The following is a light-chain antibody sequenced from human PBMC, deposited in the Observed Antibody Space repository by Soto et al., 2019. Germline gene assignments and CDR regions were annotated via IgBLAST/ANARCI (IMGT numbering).Light chain of an antibody. V-gene: IGLV4-60*02. J-gene: IGLJ2*01. CDR1: SGHSSYI. CDR2: LEGSGSY. CDR3: ETWDSNTRV. Sequence: QSVLTQSSSASASLGSSVKLTCTLSSGHSSYIIAWHQQKPGKAPRYLMKLEGSGSYNKGSGVPDRSSGSSSGADRYLTISNLQFEDEADYYCETWDSNTRVFGGGTKLTVL.